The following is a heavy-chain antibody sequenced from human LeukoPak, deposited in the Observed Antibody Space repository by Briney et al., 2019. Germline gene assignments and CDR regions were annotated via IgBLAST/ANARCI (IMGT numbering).Heavy chain of an antibody. CDR2: INSDGSST. CDR1: GFTFSSYW. J-gene: IGHJ4*02. D-gene: IGHD6-19*01. Sequence: GGSLRLSCAASGFTFSSYWMHWVRQAPGKGLVWVSRINSDGSSTSYADSVKGRFTISRDNAKNTLYLQMNSLRAEDTAVYYCARGYPTEYSSGWYGEWGQGALVTVSS. CDR3: ARGYPTEYSSGWYGE. V-gene: IGHV3-74*01.